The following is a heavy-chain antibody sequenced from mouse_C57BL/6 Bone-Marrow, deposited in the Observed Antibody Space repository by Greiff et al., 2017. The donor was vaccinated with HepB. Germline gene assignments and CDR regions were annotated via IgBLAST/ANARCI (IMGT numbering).Heavy chain of an antibody. D-gene: IGHD1-1*01. CDR1: GYTFTSYW. CDR3: AKYYGSSYGDYAMDD. CDR2: IHPNSGST. J-gene: IGHJ4*01. V-gene: IGHV1-64*01. Sequence: QVQLQQPGAELVKPGASVKLSCKASGYTFTSYWMHWVKQRPGQGLEWIGMIHPNSGSTNYNEKFKSKATLTVDKSSSTAYMQLSSLTSEDSAVYYCAKYYGSSYGDYAMDDWGQGTSVTVSS.